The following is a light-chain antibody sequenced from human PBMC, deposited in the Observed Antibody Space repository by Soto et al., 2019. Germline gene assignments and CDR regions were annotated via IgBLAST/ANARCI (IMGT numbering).Light chain of an antibody. Sequence: EIVMAQSPATLSVSPGERATLSCRASQSINSNLAWNQQMPGQAPRLLIYCASTRATGIPARFSGSGSGTEFTLTISSLQSEDFAVYSCQQYNNWPRTFGQGTKVEIK. CDR2: CAS. CDR1: QSINSN. J-gene: IGKJ1*01. CDR3: QQYNNWPRT. V-gene: IGKV3-15*01.